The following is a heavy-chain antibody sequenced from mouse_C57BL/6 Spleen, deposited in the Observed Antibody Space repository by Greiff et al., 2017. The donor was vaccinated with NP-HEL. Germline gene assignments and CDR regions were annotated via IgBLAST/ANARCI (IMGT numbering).Heavy chain of an antibody. CDR3: ARAYYSNWYFDV. CDR1: GYTFTDYY. D-gene: IGHD2-5*01. CDR2: INPNNGGT. Sequence: EVQLQQSGPELVKPGASVKISCKASGYTFTDYYMNWVKQSHGKSLEWIGDINPNNGGTSYNQKFKGKATLTVDKSSSTAYMELRSLTSEESAVYYCARAYYSNWYFDVWGTGTTVTVSS. J-gene: IGHJ1*03. V-gene: IGHV1-26*01.